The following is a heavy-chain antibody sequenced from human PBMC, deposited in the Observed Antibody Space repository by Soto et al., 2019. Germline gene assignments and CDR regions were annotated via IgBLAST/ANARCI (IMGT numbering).Heavy chain of an antibody. CDR2: ISGSGGST. Sequence: GGSLRLSCAASGFTFSSYAMSWVRQAPGMGLEWVSAISGSGGSTYYADSVKGRLTISRDNSKNTLYLQMNSLRAEDTGVYHCAKRWDGFDPWGQGTLVTVSS. CDR1: GFTFSSYA. J-gene: IGHJ5*02. D-gene: IGHD1-26*01. CDR3: AKRWDGFDP. V-gene: IGHV3-23*01.